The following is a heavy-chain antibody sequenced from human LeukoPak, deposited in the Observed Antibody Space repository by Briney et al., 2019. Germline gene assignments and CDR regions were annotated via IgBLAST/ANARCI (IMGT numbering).Heavy chain of an antibody. J-gene: IGHJ4*02. CDR2: IRYDGSHK. CDR3: AKVNWATTSHDY. D-gene: IGHD1-26*01. Sequence: GGSLRLSCAASGFTFSNYGMHWVRQAPGKGLEWVAFIRYDGSHKYYADSLKGRFTISRDNSKTTLYLQMNSLRAEDTAVYYCAKVNWATTSHDYWGQGTLVTVSS. CDR1: GFTFSNYG. V-gene: IGHV3-30*02.